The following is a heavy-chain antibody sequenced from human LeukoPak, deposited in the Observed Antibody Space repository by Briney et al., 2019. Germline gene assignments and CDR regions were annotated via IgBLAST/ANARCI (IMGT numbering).Heavy chain of an antibody. CDR2: IYHSGST. V-gene: IGHV4-38-2*01. CDR1: AYSISSGYY. CDR3: ARVRGYCSSTICYRYYFDY. J-gene: IGHJ4*02. Sequence: SETLSLTCAVSAYSISSGYYWGWIRQPPGKGLEWIGTIYHSGSTYYNPSLKSRVTISADTSKNQFSLKLTSVTAADTAVYYCARVRGYCSSTICYRYYFDYWGQGTLVTVSS. D-gene: IGHD2-2*01.